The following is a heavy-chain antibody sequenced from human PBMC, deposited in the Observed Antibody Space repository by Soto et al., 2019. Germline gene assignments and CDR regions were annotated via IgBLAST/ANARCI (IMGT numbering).Heavy chain of an antibody. CDR2: INHSGST. Sequence: SETLSLTCAVYGGSFSGYYWSWIRQPPGKGLEWIGEINHSGSTNYNPSLKSRVTISVDTSKNQFSLKLSSVTAADTAVYYCARGNTLNIAVAGHWAIPNLWGQGTLVTVSS. V-gene: IGHV4-34*01. D-gene: IGHD6-19*01. CDR1: GGSFSGYY. CDR3: ARGNTLNIAVAGHWAIPNL. J-gene: IGHJ5*02.